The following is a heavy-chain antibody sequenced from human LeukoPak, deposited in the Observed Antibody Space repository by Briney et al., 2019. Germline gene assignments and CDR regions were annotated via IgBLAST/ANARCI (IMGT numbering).Heavy chain of an antibody. J-gene: IGHJ6*02. Sequence: GGSLRLSCAASGFTFSSYAMHWVRQAPGKGLEWVAVISYDGSNKYYADSVKGRFTISRDNSKNTLYLQMNSLRAEDTAVYYCARDQYCSGGSCYSYYYYGMDVWGQGATATVSS. D-gene: IGHD2-15*01. CDR2: ISYDGSNK. V-gene: IGHV3-30-3*01. CDR1: GFTFSSYA. CDR3: ARDQYCSGGSCYSYYYYGMDV.